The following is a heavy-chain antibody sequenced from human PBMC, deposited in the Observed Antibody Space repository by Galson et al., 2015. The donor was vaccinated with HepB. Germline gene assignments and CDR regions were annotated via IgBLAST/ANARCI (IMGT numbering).Heavy chain of an antibody. V-gene: IGHV3-15*01. CDR3: SALGSYGKFFNN. CDR2: IKGPSGAT. J-gene: IGHJ4*02. D-gene: IGHD3-10*01. Sequence: SLRLSCAASGFSFTDVWMSWVRQVPGKGLEWVGRIKGPSGATDYGAPVKGRFIISRDESKTILYLQMNSLKTEDTAVYYCSALGSYGKFFNNWGQGTPVTVSS. CDR1: GFSFTDVW.